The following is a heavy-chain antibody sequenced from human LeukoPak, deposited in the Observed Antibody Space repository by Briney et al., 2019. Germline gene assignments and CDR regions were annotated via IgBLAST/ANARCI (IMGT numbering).Heavy chain of an antibody. Sequence: KPSETLSLTCTVSGGSISNNNYYWGWIRQPPGKGLEWIGSIYYSGSTYYNPSLEGRVTISVDTSKNQFSLKLGSVTAADTAVYYCAREPRYCSSTSCYAFDYWGQGTLVTVSS. CDR3: AREPRYCSSTSCYAFDY. CDR2: IYYSGST. J-gene: IGHJ4*02. V-gene: IGHV4-39*02. CDR1: GGSISNNNYY. D-gene: IGHD2-2*01.